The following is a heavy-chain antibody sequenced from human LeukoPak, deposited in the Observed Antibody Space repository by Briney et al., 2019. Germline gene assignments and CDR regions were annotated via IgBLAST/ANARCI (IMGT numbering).Heavy chain of an antibody. Sequence: SETLSLTCTVSGGSISSSSYYWGWIRQPPGKGLEWIGYIYHSGSTYYNPSLKSRVTISVDRSKNQFSLKLSSVTAADTAVYYCAITLDLAYCGGDCSPDYWGQGTLVTVSS. D-gene: IGHD2-21*02. CDR1: GGSISSSSYY. CDR3: AITLDLAYCGGDCSPDY. J-gene: IGHJ4*02. CDR2: IYHSGST. V-gene: IGHV4-39*07.